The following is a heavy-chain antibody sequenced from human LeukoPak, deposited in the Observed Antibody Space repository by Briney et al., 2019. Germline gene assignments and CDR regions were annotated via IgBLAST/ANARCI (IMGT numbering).Heavy chain of an antibody. CDR1: GYTFTSYD. Sequence: ASVKVSCKASGYTFTSYDINWVRQATGQGLEWMGWMNPNSGNTGYAQKFQGRVTMTRNTSISTAYMELSSLRSEDTAVYYCASDSQGGLQGEYYFDYWGQGTLVTVSS. J-gene: IGHJ4*02. D-gene: IGHD3-10*01. CDR2: MNPNSGNT. V-gene: IGHV1-8*01. CDR3: ASDSQGGLQGEYYFDY.